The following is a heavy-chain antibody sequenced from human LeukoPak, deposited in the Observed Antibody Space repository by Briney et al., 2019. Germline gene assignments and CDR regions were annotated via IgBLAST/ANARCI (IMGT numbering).Heavy chain of an antibody. CDR2: ISGSGGST. CDR1: GFTFSSYG. J-gene: IGHJ6*03. D-gene: IGHD4-17*01. Sequence: AGGSLRLSCAASGFTFSSYGMSWVRQAPGKGLEWVSAISGSGGSTYYADSVKGRFTISRDNSKNTLYLQMNSLRAEDAAVYYCAKADYGEDFYYYYYYMDVWGKGTTVTISS. CDR3: AKADYGEDFYYYYYYMDV. V-gene: IGHV3-23*01.